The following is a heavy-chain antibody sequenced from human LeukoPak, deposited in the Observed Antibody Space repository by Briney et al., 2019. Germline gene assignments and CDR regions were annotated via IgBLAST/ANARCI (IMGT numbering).Heavy chain of an antibody. Sequence: PSETLSLTCTVSGGSISSYYWSWIRQPPGKGLEWIGYIYYSGSTNYNPSLKSRVTISVDTSKNQFSLKLSSVTAADTAVYYCASGDTAMGTGAFDIWGQGTMVTVSS. CDR2: IYYSGST. J-gene: IGHJ3*02. D-gene: IGHD5-18*01. CDR1: GGSISSYY. CDR3: ASGDTAMGTGAFDI. V-gene: IGHV4-59*08.